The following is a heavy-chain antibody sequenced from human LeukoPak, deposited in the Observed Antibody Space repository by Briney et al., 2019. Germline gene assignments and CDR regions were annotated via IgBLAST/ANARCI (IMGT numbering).Heavy chain of an antibody. CDR2: IYTSGST. CDR1: GGSISSYY. V-gene: IGHV4-4*09. CDR3: ARLRGYCSGGSCYGWFDP. J-gene: IGHJ5*02. Sequence: SETLSLTCTVSGGSISSYYWSWIRQPPGKGLEWIGYIYTSGSTNYNPSLKSRVTISVDTSKNQFSLKLSSVTAADTAVYYCARLRGYCSGGSCYGWFDPWGQGTLVTVSS. D-gene: IGHD2-15*01.